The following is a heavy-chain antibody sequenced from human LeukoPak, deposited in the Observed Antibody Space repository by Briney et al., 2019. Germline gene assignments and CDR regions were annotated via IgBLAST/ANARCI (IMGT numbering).Heavy chain of an antibody. D-gene: IGHD1-26*01. CDR3: ARVRWELRSFDY. V-gene: IGHV1-2*06. CDR1: GYTFTGYY. J-gene: IGHJ4*02. Sequence: ASVKVSCKASGYTFTGYYMHWVRQAPGQGLEWMGRINPNSGGTNYAQKFQGRVTMTRDTSISTAYMELSRLRSDDTAVYYCARVRWELRSFDYWGQETLVTVSS. CDR2: INPNSGGT.